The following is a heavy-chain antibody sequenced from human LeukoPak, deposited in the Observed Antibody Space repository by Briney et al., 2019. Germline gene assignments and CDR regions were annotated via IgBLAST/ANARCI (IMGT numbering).Heavy chain of an antibody. J-gene: IGHJ4*02. CDR3: ARDRHDRAPEGVGDY. Sequence: ASVKVSCKASGYTFTSYGISWVRQAPGQGLEWMGWISAYNGNTNYPQKLQGRVTMTTDTSTSTAYMELRSLRSEDTAVYYCARDRHDRAPEGVGDYWGQGTLVTVSS. D-gene: IGHD3-3*01. V-gene: IGHV1-18*01. CDR1: GYTFTSYG. CDR2: ISAYNGNT.